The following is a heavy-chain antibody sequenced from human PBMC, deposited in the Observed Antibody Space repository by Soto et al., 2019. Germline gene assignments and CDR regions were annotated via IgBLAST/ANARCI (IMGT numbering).Heavy chain of an antibody. J-gene: IGHJ4*02. CDR3: ARGPSYSGSYFDY. D-gene: IGHD6-19*01. Sequence: GGSLRLSCAASEFTFSNYAMHWVRQPPGKGLQWLAVISYDGNNKYYADSVEGRFTISRDNSKNTVYLQMNSLRLEDTAVYYCARGPSYSGSYFDYWGQGTLVTVS. CDR1: EFTFSNYA. CDR2: ISYDGNNK. V-gene: IGHV3-30*03.